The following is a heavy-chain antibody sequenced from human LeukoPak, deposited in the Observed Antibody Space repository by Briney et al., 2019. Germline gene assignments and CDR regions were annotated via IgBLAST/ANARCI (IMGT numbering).Heavy chain of an antibody. J-gene: IGHJ6*03. D-gene: IGHD2-21*01. V-gene: IGHV1-69*05. CDR3: ARGVMARYYYYYYMDV. CDR2: IIPIFGTA. Sequence: ASVKVSCKGSGGTFSSYAISWVRQAPGQGLEWMGGIIPIFGTANYAQKFQGRDTITTDESTSTAYMELSSLRSEDTAVYYCARGVMARYYYYYYMDVWGKGTTVTVSS. CDR1: GGTFSSYA.